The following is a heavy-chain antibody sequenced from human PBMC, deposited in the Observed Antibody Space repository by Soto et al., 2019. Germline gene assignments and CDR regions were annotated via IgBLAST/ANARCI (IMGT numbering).Heavy chain of an antibody. CDR2: IYYSGST. CDR1: GGSISSGDYY. J-gene: IGHJ4*02. V-gene: IGHV4-30-4*01. Sequence: SETLSLTCTVSGGSISSGDYYWSWIRQPPGKGLEWIGNIYYSGSTYYNPSLKSRVTISVDTSKNQFSLKLSSVTAADTAVYYRARQWGDYVCEYWGQGTLVTVSS. D-gene: IGHD3-16*01. CDR3: ARQWGDYVCEY.